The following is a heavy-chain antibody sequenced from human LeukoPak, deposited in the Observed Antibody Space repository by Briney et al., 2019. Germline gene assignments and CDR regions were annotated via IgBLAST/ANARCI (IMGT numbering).Heavy chain of an antibody. CDR2: ISESGDDT. D-gene: IGHD6-6*01. J-gene: IGHJ4*02. CDR1: GFTFSSYP. Sequence: PGGSLRVSCVVSGFTFSSYPMSWVRQAPGKGLEWVSVISESGDDTHYADSMKGRFTISRDNTKNTLNLQMNSLRPDDTAIYYCARDSSHYLGSSDYWGQGTLVTVSS. V-gene: IGHV3-23*01. CDR3: ARDSSHYLGSSDY.